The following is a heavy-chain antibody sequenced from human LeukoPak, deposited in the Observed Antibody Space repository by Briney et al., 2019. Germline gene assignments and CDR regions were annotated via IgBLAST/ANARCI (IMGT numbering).Heavy chain of an antibody. V-gene: IGHV4-34*01. CDR1: GGSFSGYY. CDR3: ARGSVAVAARTPADY. D-gene: IGHD6-19*01. Sequence: SETLSLTCAVYGGSFSGYYWSWIRQPPGKGLEWVGEINHSGSTNYNPSPKSRVTTSVDTSKNQFSLKLSSVTAADTAVYYCARGSVAVAARTPADYWGQGTLVTVSS. CDR2: INHSGST. J-gene: IGHJ4*02.